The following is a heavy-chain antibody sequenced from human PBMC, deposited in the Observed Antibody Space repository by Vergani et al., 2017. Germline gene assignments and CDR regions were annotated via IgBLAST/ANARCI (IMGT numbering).Heavy chain of an antibody. J-gene: IGHJ6*02. CDR1: GATFRSNT. D-gene: IGHD2-21*02. Sequence: QVQLVQSGAEVKKPGSSVKVSCKASGATFRSNTISWVRQVPGQGLEWMGRIIPVLGKTKYAQDFQGRLTITADTSTSTAYMELTSLSSQDTAVYYCARDPRGYGGDPEDYYYGMDVWGQGTTVTVSS. CDR3: ARDPRGYGGDPEDYYYGMDV. CDR2: IIPVLGKT. V-gene: IGHV1-69*08.